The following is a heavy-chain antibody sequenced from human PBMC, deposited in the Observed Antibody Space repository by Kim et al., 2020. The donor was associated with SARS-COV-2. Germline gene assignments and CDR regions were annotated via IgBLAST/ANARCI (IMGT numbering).Heavy chain of an antibody. CDR1: GGSFSGYY. V-gene: IGHV4-34*01. J-gene: IGHJ4*01. Sequence: SETLSLTCAVYGGSFSGYYWSWIRQPPGKGLEWIGEINHSGSTNYNPSLKSRVTISVDTSKNQFSLKLSSVTAADTAVYYCARALTHIVVVPAAKKDHF. CDR2: INHSGST. D-gene: IGHD2-2*01. CDR3: ARALTHIVVVPAAKKDHF.